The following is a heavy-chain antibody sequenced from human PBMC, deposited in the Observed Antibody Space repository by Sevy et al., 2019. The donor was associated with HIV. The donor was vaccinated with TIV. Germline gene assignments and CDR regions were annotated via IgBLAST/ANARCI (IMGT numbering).Heavy chain of an antibody. D-gene: IGHD6-13*01. CDR2: IYYNGHT. Sequence: SETLSLTCSVSGGSIVSSSYYWNWIRQPPGKGLEWIGSIYYNGHTYYNPSLKSRLTISIDTSKNQFYLTLSSVTTADTSIYYCARSAAGHEYYYGLDVWGQGATVTVSS. V-gene: IGHV4-39*01. CDR1: GGSIVSSSYY. J-gene: IGHJ6*02. CDR3: ARSAAGHEYYYGLDV.